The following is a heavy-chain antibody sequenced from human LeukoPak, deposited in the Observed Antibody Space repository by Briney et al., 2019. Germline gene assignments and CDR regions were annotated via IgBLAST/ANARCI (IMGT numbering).Heavy chain of an antibody. CDR2: IYPGDSDT. V-gene: IGHV5-51*01. J-gene: IGHJ4*02. CDR3: ARSTPASYYDSSGSQTHFDY. D-gene: IGHD3-22*01. Sequence: GSLKISCKGSGYSFTSYWIGWVRQMPGKGLEWMGIIYPGDSDTRYSPSFQGQVTISADKSISTAYLQWSSLKASDTAMYYCARSTPASYYDSSGSQTHFDYWGQGTLVTVSS. CDR1: GYSFTSYW.